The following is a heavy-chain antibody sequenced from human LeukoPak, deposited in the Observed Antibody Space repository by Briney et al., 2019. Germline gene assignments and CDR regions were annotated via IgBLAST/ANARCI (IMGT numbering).Heavy chain of an antibody. Sequence: SVKVSCKASGGTLSSYAISWVRPARGQGPEWMGGIIPIIGTANNAQKFQGRATIIADKSTRTANMDPSGLRAEERAGYYCARDYLEYGDYGHGTWGQGTLVTVSS. D-gene: IGHD4-17*01. V-gene: IGHV1-69*06. CDR1: GGTLSSYA. J-gene: IGHJ5*02. CDR3: ARDYLEYGDYGHGT. CDR2: IIPIIGTA.